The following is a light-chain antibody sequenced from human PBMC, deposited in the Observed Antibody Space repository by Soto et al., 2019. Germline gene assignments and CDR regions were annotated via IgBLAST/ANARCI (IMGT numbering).Light chain of an antibody. CDR3: CSYAGSSTWV. V-gene: IGLV2-23*01. J-gene: IGLJ3*02. CDR2: EGS. CDR1: SSDVGSYNF. Sequence: QSALTQPASVSGSPGQSITISCTGTSSDVGSYNFVSWYQQHPGKAPKLMIYEGSKRPSGVSNRFSGSKSGNTASLTISGIQAEYEADYYCCSYAGSSTWVFGGGTKLTVL.